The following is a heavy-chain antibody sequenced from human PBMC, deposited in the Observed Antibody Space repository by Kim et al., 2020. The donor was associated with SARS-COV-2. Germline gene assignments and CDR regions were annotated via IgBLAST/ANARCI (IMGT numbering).Heavy chain of an antibody. V-gene: IGHV3-33*01. CDR3: ARDLPGSGGSCLDY. D-gene: IGHD2-15*01. Sequence: GGSLRLSCEASGFTFSSYGMHWVRQAPGKGLEWVAVIWYDGSNKYYADSVKGRFTISRDNSKNTLYLQMNSLRAEDTAVYYCARDLPGSGGSCLDYWGQGTLVTVSS. CDR2: IWYDGSNK. J-gene: IGHJ4*02. CDR1: GFTFSSYG.